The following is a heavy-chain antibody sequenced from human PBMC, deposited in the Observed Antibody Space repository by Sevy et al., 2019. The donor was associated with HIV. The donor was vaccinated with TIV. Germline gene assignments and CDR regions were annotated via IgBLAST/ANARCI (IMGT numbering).Heavy chain of an antibody. D-gene: IGHD3-10*01. V-gene: IGHV3-9*01. CDR1: GFTFDDYA. Sequence: GGSLRLSCVASGFTFDDYAMHWVRQAPGKGLEWVSGISWNSGSIGYADSVKGRFTISRDNAKNSLYLQMNSLRAEDTALYYCAKDIRITMVRGAMDVWGQGTTVTVSS. CDR2: ISWNSGSI. J-gene: IGHJ6*02. CDR3: AKDIRITMVRGAMDV.